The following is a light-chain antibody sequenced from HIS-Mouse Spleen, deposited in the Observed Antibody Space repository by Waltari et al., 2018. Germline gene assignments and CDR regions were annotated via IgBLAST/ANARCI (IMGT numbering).Light chain of an antibody. J-gene: IGKJ1*01. CDR1: QSISSY. CDR3: QQSYSTPRT. Sequence: DLQLTQSPSSLSASLGHRVTITCPASQSISSYLNWYQQKPGKAPKLLIYAASSLQSGVPSRFSGSGSGTDFTLTISSLQPEDFATYYCQQSYSTPRTFGQGTKVEIK. CDR2: AAS. V-gene: IGKV1-39*01.